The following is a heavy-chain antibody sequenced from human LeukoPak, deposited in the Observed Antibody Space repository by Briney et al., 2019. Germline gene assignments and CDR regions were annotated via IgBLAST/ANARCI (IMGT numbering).Heavy chain of an antibody. J-gene: IGHJ5*02. V-gene: IGHV4-59*01. D-gene: IGHD6-13*01. CDR3: ASSHSSSWYGDWFDP. CDR2: IYYSGST. Sequence: SETLSLTCTVSGGSISSYYWSWIRQPPGKGLGWIGYIYYSGSTNYNPSLKSRVTISVDTSKNQFSLKLSSVTAADTAVYYCASSHSSSWYGDWFDPWGQGTLVTVSS. CDR1: GGSISSYY.